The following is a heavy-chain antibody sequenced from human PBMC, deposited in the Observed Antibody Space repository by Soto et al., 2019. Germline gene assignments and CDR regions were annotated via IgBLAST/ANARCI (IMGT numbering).Heavy chain of an antibody. V-gene: IGHV3-72*01. CDR3: TSVKYIGSHYRPWDS. D-gene: IGHD1-26*01. Sequence: GGSLRLSCTASGFTFGDHYMDWVRQAPGKGLEWVGRSRNKANGYTTEYAASVRGRFTVSRDDSKNSLFLQMDSLKTEDTAVYFCTSVKYIGSHYRPWDSSGQGTLLTVSS. CDR1: GFTFGDHY. CDR2: SRNKANGYTT. J-gene: IGHJ4*02.